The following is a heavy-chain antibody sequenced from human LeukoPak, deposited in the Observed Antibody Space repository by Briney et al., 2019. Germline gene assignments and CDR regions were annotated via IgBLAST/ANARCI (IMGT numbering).Heavy chain of an antibody. CDR3: ARDHCSSTSCGPRWFDP. J-gene: IGHJ5*02. Sequence: PSETLSLTCTVSGGSISSYYWSWIRQPPGKGLEWIGYIYYSGSTNYNPSLKSRVTISVDTSKNQFSLKLSSVTAADTAVYYCARDHCSSTSCGPRWFDPWGQGTLVTASS. CDR1: GGSISSYY. V-gene: IGHV4-59*01. D-gene: IGHD2-2*01. CDR2: IYYSGST.